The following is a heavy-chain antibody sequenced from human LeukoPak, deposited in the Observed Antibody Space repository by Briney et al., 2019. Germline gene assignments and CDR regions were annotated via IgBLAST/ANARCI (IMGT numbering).Heavy chain of an antibody. CDR3: ARAVAGMFDY. J-gene: IGHJ4*02. V-gene: IGHV1-2*02. D-gene: IGHD6-19*01. Sequence: GASVKVSCKASGYTFTGYYMHWVRQAPGQGLEWMGWINPNSGGTNYAQKFQGRVTMTRNTSISTAYMELSSLRSEDTAVYYCARAVAGMFDYWGQGTLVTVSS. CDR1: GYTFTGYY. CDR2: INPNSGGT.